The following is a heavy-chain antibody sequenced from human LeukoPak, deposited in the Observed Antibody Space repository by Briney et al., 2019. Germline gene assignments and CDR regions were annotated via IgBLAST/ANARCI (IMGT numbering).Heavy chain of an antibody. CDR3: ARADTAMSRGFFYGMDV. D-gene: IGHD5-18*01. V-gene: IGHV3-48*03. CDR1: GFTFSSYE. J-gene: IGHJ6*01. CDR2: ISSSGSTI. Sequence: GGSLRLSCAASGFTFSSYEMNWVRQAPGKGLEWVSSISSSGSTIYYAASVKGRFTISRDYAKNSLYLQMNSLRGEETAVYYCARADTAMSRGFFYGMDVWGQGTTVTVSS.